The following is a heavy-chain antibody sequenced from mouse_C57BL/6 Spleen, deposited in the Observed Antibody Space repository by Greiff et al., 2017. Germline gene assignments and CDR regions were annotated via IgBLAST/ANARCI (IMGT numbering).Heavy chain of an antibody. Sequence: VQLQQSGAELVRPGASVKLSCTASGFNIKDDYMHWVKQRPEQGLEWSGWIDPENGDTEYASKFQGKATITADTSSNTAYLQLSSLTSEDTAVYYCTTSYDGYWCWFADWGQGTLVTVSA. D-gene: IGHD2-3*01. V-gene: IGHV14-4*01. J-gene: IGHJ3*01. CDR3: TTSYDGYWCWFAD. CDR2: IDPENGDT. CDR1: GFNIKDDY.